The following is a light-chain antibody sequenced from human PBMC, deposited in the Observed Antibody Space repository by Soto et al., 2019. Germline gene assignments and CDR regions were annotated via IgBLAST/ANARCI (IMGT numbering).Light chain of an antibody. CDR3: QQFYSSPPMFT. CDR1: QTVIKSSDNKYC. J-gene: IGKJ2*01. Sequence: DIVMTQSPDSLAVSLGERATINCKSSQTVIKSSDNKYCLAWLQQKPGQPPKLLIYGASTRESGVPDRFSGSGSWTDFTLTISNLQAEDVGGYYCQQFYSSPPMFTFGQGTKLEIK. V-gene: IGKV4-1*01. CDR2: GAS.